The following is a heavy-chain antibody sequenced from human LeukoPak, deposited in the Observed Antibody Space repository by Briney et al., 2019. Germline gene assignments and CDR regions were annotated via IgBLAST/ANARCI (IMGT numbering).Heavy chain of an antibody. D-gene: IGHD1-1*01. CDR3: ARTSTGNAIDM. CDR1: GFSFSTFA. J-gene: IGHJ3*02. CDR2: INSDGTST. Sequence: TGGSLGLSCSASGFSFSTFAMTWVRQTPGKGLVWVSRINSDGTSTSHADSVKGRLTISRDNAKNTLYLQMNSLRVEDTAVYYCARTSTGNAIDMWGQGTMVTVSS. V-gene: IGHV3-74*01.